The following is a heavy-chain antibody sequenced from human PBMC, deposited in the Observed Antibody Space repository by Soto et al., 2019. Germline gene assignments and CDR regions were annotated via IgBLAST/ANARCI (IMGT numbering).Heavy chain of an antibody. J-gene: IGHJ5*02. V-gene: IGHV4-59*08. D-gene: IGHD3-10*01. Sequence: LSLTCTVSGGSISSYYWSWIRQPPGKGLEWIGYIYYSGSTNYNPSLKSRVTISVDTSKNQFSLKLSSVTAADTAVYYCARHFGGYYGSGSYYNWFDPWGQGTLVTVSS. CDR2: IYYSGST. CDR1: GGSISSYY. CDR3: ARHFGGYYGSGSYYNWFDP.